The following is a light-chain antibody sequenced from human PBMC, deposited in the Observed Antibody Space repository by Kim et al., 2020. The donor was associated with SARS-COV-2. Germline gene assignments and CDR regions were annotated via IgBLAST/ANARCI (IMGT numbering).Light chain of an antibody. V-gene: IGLV1-40*01. J-gene: IGLJ3*02. CDR2: GNI. CDR1: SSNIGAGAD. Sequence: QSVLTQPPSVSGAPGQRVTISCTGSSSNIGAGADVHWYQQLPGTAPKLLIYGNINRPSGVPDRFSGSKSGTSASLAITGLQAEDEADYYCQSRDNSLTALVFGGGTQLTVL. CDR3: QSRDNSLTALV.